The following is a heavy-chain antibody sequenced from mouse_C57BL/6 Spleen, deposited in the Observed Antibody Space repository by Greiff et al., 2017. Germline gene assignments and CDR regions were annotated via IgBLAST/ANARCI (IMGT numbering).Heavy chain of an antibody. CDR1: GYAFSSYW. D-gene: IGHD1-1*01. Sequence: VQLQQSGAELVKPGASVKISCKASGYAFSSYWMNWVKQRPGQGLEWIGQIYPGDGDTNYNGKFKGKATLTADKSSSTAYMQLSSLTSEDSAVYFCARSGRDGSSYYYARDYWGQGTSVTVSS. V-gene: IGHV1-80*01. J-gene: IGHJ4*01. CDR3: ARSGRDGSSYYYARDY. CDR2: IYPGDGDT.